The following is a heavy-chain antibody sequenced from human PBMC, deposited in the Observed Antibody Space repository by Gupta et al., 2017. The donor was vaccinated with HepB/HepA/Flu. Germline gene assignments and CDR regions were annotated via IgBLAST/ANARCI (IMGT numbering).Heavy chain of an antibody. D-gene: IGHD6-19*01. CDR1: GFTFSSYG. V-gene: IGHV3-30*18. CDR3: AKGSEFLQWLVVY. J-gene: IGHJ4*02. CDR2: ISYDGSNK. Sequence: QVQLVESGGGVVQPGRSLRLSCAASGFTFSSYGMHWVRQAPGKGLEWVAAISYDGSNKYYADSVKGRFTISRDNSKNTLSLQMNSLRGEDTAVYYCAKGSEFLQWLVVYWGQGTLVTVSS.